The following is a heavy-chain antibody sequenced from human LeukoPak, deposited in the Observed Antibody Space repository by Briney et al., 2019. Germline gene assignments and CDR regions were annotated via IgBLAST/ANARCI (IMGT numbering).Heavy chain of an antibody. J-gene: IGHJ5*02. V-gene: IGHV4-61*01. CDR2: IYNGVNT. D-gene: IGHD1-26*01. Sequence: SETLSLTCTVSGASVSSASYWTWIRQPPGKGVEWIAHIYNGVNTNYNPSVKSRVTISVDTSKNQFSLRLNSVTAADTAVYYCARSRAFNSGAFDPWGQGSLVTVSS. CDR3: ARSRAFNSGAFDP. CDR1: GASVSSASY.